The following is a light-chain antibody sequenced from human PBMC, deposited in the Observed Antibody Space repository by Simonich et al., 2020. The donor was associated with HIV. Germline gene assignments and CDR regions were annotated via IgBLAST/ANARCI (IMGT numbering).Light chain of an antibody. J-gene: IGKJ4*01. V-gene: IGKV4-1*01. Sequence: DIVMTQSPDSLAVSLGERATINCKSSQSVLYSSNNKNYLAWYQQKPGQPPKLLIYWASTREPGVPDRFSGSGSGTDFTLTISSLEPEDFAVYYCQQRSNWPLTFGGGTKVEIK. CDR2: WAS. CDR1: QSVLYSSNNKNY. CDR3: QQRSNWPLT.